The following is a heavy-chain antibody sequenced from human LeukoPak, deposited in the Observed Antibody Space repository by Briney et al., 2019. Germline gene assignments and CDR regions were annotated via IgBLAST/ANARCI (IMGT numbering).Heavy chain of an antibody. CDR3: AKEPSGDWFDP. Sequence: GGSLRVSCAASGFTFSNYWMSWVRQAPGKGLEWVANIKQDGSEKYYVDSVKGRFTISRDNAKNSLHLQMNSLRAEDTAVYYCAKEPSGDWFDPWGQGTLVTVSS. CDR2: IKQDGSEK. V-gene: IGHV3-7*01. CDR1: GFTFSNYW. J-gene: IGHJ5*02.